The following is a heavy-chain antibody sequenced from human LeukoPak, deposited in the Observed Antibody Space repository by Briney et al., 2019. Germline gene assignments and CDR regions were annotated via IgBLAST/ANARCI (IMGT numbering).Heavy chain of an antibody. CDR3: AEAGLLWLGESWMDV. CDR2: IKEDGSES. CDR1: GFIFSTYW. V-gene: IGHV3-7*01. D-gene: IGHD3-10*01. J-gene: IGHJ6*01. Sequence: PGGSLRLSCAASGFIFSTYWMSWVRQAPGKGLEWVANIKEDGSESHYVDSVKGRFTISRDNAKNSLYLQMNSLRAEDTAMYFCAEAGLLWLGESWMDVWGQGTTVTVSS.